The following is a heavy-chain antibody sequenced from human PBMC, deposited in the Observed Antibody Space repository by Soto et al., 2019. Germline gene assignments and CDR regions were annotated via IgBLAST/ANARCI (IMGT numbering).Heavy chain of an antibody. D-gene: IGHD3-10*02. V-gene: IGHV4-34*01. J-gene: IGHJ4*02. CDR3: ARGPMSDWPLCSH. Sequence: QAQVKQWGAGVLQPSETLSLTCGVYGGSFSGYYWTWLRQPPGKGLEWIGEISHSGSTDYNPSLWGRVTISIDASKNQLSLNLNSVTAADTAVYYCARGPMSDWPLCSHWVQGILVTVSS. CDR2: ISHSGST. CDR1: GGSFSGYY.